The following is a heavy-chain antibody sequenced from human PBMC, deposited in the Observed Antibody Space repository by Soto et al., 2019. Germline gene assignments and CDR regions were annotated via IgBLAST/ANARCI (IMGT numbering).Heavy chain of an antibody. CDR1: GGSISSGDYY. CDR2: IYYSGST. J-gene: IGHJ6*02. Sequence: SETLSLTCTVSGGSISSGDYYWSWIRQPPGKGLEWIGYIYYSGSTYYNPSLKSRVTISVDTSKNQFSLKLSSVTAADTAVYYCATLRFLGWLPTFYYGMDVWGQGTTVTVSS. D-gene: IGHD3-3*01. V-gene: IGHV4-30-4*01. CDR3: ATLRFLGWLPTFYYGMDV.